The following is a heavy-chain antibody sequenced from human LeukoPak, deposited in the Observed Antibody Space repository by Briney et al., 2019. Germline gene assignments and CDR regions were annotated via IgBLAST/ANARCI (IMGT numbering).Heavy chain of an antibody. D-gene: IGHD1-26*01. CDR1: GFTFSSYS. Sequence: GGSLRLSCAASGFTFSSYSMNWVRQAPGKGLEWVSSIISSSDYIYYADSLKGRFTISRDNAKSSLYLQMNSLRAEDTAVYYCAREEGGAGLYGFDIWGQGTMVTVSS. CDR3: AREEGGAGLYGFDI. CDR2: IISSSDYI. J-gene: IGHJ3*02. V-gene: IGHV3-21*01.